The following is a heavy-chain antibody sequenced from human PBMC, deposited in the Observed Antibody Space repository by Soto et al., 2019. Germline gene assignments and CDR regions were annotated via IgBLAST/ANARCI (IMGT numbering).Heavy chain of an antibody. D-gene: IGHD5-18*01. J-gene: IGHJ4*02. CDR2: IIPIFGTA. CDR3: ARGSYVDTAMVLRAPFYFDY. CDR1: GGTFSSYA. Sequence: SVKVSCKASGGTFSSYAISWVRQAPGQGLEWMGGIIPIFGTANYAQKFQGRVTITADESTSTAYMELSSLRSEDTAVYYCARGSYVDTAMVLRAPFYFDYWGQGXLVTVSS. V-gene: IGHV1-69*13.